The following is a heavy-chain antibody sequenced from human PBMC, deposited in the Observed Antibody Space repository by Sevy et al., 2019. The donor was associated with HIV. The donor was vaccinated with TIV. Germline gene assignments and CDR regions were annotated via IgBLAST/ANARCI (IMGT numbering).Heavy chain of an antibody. CDR2: INQDGSVI. V-gene: IGHV3-7*03. Sequence: GGSLRLSCTASGFTFSDSWMHWVRQAPGKGLEWLANINQDGSVIYYADSVKGRFTISRDNSRNSVFLQMSSLRAGDTATYYCARAVGKDGAYWGPGTLVTVSS. J-gene: IGHJ4*02. CDR3: ARAVGKDGAY. CDR1: GFTFSDSW. D-gene: IGHD2-8*01.